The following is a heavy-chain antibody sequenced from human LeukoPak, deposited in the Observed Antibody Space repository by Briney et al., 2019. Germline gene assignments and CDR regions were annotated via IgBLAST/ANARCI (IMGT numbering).Heavy chain of an antibody. Sequence: GRSLRLSCAVSGFTLSGYAMHWVRQAPGKGLERVAVISNEGSNTNYADSVKGRFTISRDKSKNTLYLQMDSLRAEDTAVYYCARDYYAGYKSGWYQIKDWGQGTLVTVSS. CDR2: ISNEGSNT. D-gene: IGHD6-19*01. CDR3: ARDYYAGYKSGWYQIKD. CDR1: GFTLSGYA. V-gene: IGHV3-30*04. J-gene: IGHJ4*02.